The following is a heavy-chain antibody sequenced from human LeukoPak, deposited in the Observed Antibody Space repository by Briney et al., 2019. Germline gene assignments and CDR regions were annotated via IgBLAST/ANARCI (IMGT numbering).Heavy chain of an antibody. CDR1: GYTFTSYD. Sequence: VASVKVSCKASGYTFTSYDINWVRRATGQGLEWMGWMSPNSGNTAYAQKFQGRVTMTRNTSISTAYMELSSLRSEDTAVYYCARGLDYYDSSGYKPIDYWGQGTLVTVSS. J-gene: IGHJ4*02. CDR2: MSPNSGNT. D-gene: IGHD3-22*01. CDR3: ARGLDYYDSSGYKPIDY. V-gene: IGHV1-8*01.